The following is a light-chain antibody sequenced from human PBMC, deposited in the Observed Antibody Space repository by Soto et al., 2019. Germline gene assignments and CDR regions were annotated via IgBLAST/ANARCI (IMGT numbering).Light chain of an antibody. CDR3: QQSYSTPLPT. Sequence: DIQMTQSPSSLSASVGDRVTITCRESQSISSYLNWYQQKPGKAPKLLIYAASSLQSGVPSRFSGSGSGTDFTLTISSLQPEDFATYYCQQSYSTPLPTFGPGTKVDIK. J-gene: IGKJ3*01. V-gene: IGKV1-39*01. CDR1: QSISSY. CDR2: AAS.